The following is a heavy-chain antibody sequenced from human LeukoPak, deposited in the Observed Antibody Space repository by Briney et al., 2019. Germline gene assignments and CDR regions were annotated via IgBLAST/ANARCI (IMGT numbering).Heavy chain of an antibody. CDR3: ARGNYDFWSGSLDY. D-gene: IGHD3-3*01. V-gene: IGHV3-48*01. Sequence: GGSLRLSCAASGFTFSSYSMNWVRQAPGKGLEWVSYISSSSSTIYYADSVKGRFTISRDNAKNSLYLQMNSLRAEDTAVYYCARGNYDFWSGSLDYWGQGTLVTVSS. CDR1: GFTFSSYS. J-gene: IGHJ4*01. CDR2: ISSSSSTI.